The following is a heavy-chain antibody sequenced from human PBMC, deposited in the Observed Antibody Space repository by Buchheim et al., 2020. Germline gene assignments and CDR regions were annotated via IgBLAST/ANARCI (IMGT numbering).Heavy chain of an antibody. CDR1: GFTFCDYY. Sequence: QVQLVESGGGLVKPGGSLRLSCAASGFTFCDYYMSWIRQAPGKGLERVSYISSSGSSIYYADSVKGRFTISRDNAKNSLYLQMNSLRAEDTAVYYCARYLGSGSSFYKYYYYGMDVWGKGTT. D-gene: IGHD3-10*01. CDR2: ISSSGSSI. V-gene: IGHV3-11*01. J-gene: IGHJ6*04. CDR3: ARYLGSGSSFYKYYYYGMDV.